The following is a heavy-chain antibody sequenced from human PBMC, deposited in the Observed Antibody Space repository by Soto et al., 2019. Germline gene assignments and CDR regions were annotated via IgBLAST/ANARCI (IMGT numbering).Heavy chain of an antibody. CDR2: ISYDGSNK. V-gene: IGHV3-30*18. Sequence: PGGSLRLSCAASGFTFSSYGMHWVRQAPGKGLEWVAVISYDGSNKYYADSVKGRFTISRDNSKNTLYLQMNSLRAEDTAVYYCAKAFDPRTYSSSCPADYWGQGTLVTVSS. CDR1: GFTFSSYG. CDR3: AKAFDPRTYSSSCPADY. J-gene: IGHJ4*02. D-gene: IGHD6-13*01.